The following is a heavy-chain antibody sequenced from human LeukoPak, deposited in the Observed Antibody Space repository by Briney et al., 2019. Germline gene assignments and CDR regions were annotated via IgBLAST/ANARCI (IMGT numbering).Heavy chain of an antibody. J-gene: IGHJ6*02. CDR3: ARGRPYGMDV. CDR2: ISSSSSYI. CDR1: GFTFSSYS. V-gene: IGHV3-21*01. Sequence: GGSLRLSCAASGFTFSSYSMNWVRQAPGKGLEWVSSISSSSSYIYYADSVKGRFTISRDNAKNSLYLQMDSLRAEDTAIYYCARGRPYGMDVWGQGTTVTVSS.